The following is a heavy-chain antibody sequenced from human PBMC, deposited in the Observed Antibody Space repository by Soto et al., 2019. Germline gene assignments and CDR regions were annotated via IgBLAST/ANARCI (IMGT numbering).Heavy chain of an antibody. Sequence: EPLSLPFAVLGDSLRAPSWNWFRQSPGKGLEWTGEIDQSGGTNYNPSLRSRAIISDDTSKNQFSLTLTSVSVADTAVYYCAREDSYGWSGESLDVWGQGATVTVSS. CDR3: AREDSYGWSGESLDV. CDR2: IDQSGGT. V-gene: IGHV4-34*01. CDR1: GDSLRAPS. J-gene: IGHJ6*02. D-gene: IGHD3-16*01.